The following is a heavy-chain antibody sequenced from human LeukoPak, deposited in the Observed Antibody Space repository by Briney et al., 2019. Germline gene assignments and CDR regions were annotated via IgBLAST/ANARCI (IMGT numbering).Heavy chain of an antibody. J-gene: IGHJ4*02. CDR3: ARECRNGYNEGYFDY. D-gene: IGHD5-24*01. CDR1: GYTFTGYY. V-gene: IGHV1-2*02. CDR2: INPNSGGT. Sequence: ASVKVSCKASGYTFTGYYMHWVRQAPGQGLDWMGWINPNSGGTKYAQNFQGRVTLTTDTSINTAYMELSSLRSDDTAVYYCARECRNGYNEGYFDYWGQGTLVTVSS.